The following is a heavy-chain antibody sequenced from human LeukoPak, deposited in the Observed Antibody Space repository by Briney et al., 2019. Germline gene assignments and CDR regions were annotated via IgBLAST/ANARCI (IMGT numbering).Heavy chain of an antibody. CDR3: AALIVPAAISGAFDI. CDR1: GYTFTDYY. D-gene: IGHD2-2*02. CDR2: VDPEDGET. J-gene: IGHJ3*02. V-gene: IGHV1-69-2*01. Sequence: GASVKVSCKASGYTFTDYYMHWVRQAPGQGLEWMGLVDPEDGETIYAEKFQGRVTITADTSTDTAYMELSSLRSEDTAVYYCAALIVPAAISGAFDIWGQGTMVTVSS.